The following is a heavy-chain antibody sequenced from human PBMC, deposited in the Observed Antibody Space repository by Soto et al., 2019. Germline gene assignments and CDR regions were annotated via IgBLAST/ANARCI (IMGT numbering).Heavy chain of an antibody. CDR2: IKHDGSEK. CDR3: ASGGSDVAA. J-gene: IGHJ5*02. V-gene: IGHV3-7*05. Sequence: EVQLVESGGGLVQPGGSLRLSCAASGFTFSGYWMTWVRQAPGKGLEWVGNIKHDGSEKNYVDSVKGRFTFSRDNAKNSLYLQMNSLRVEDTAVYYCASGGSDVAAWGQGTLVTVSS. D-gene: IGHD3-10*01. CDR1: GFTFSGYW.